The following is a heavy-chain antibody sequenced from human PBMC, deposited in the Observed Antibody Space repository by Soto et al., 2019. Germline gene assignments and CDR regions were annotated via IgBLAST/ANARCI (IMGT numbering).Heavy chain of an antibody. Sequence: ASVKVSCKASGYTLTGYYMHWVRQAPGQGLEWMGWINPNSGGTNYAQKFQGRVTMTRDTSISTAYMELSRLRSDDTAVYYCAREVAATYYGMDVWGQGTTVTVSS. CDR2: INPNSGGT. J-gene: IGHJ6*02. CDR1: GYTLTGYY. V-gene: IGHV1-2*02. D-gene: IGHD2-15*01. CDR3: AREVAATYYGMDV.